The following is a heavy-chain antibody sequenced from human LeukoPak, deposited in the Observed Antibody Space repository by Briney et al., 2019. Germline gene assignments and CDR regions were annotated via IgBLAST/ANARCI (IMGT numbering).Heavy chain of an antibody. CDR2: IKQEGSEK. CDR1: GFTFRSHW. D-gene: IGHD1-26*01. V-gene: IGHV3-7*01. Sequence: GGSLRLSCAASGFTFRSHWMSWVRQPPGDELEWVASIKQEGSEKYYVDSVRGRFTVSRDNAKNSLYLQMNSLRAEDTAVYYCERLMGDRTIYDSWGQGTLVTVSS. J-gene: IGHJ4*02. CDR3: ERLMGDRTIYDS.